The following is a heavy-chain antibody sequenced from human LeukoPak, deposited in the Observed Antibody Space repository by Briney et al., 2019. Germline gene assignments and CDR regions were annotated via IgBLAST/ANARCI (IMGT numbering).Heavy chain of an antibody. V-gene: IGHV3-30-3*01. J-gene: IGHJ4*02. CDR2: ISYDGSNQ. CDR3: ARDNVSGWSYFDY. Sequence: PGGSLRLSCAASGFFLSSYAMHWVRQAPGKGLEWVADISYDGSNQFYTDSVKGRFTISRDNTKSTVYLQMNTLRGEDTAVYFCARDNVSGWSYFDYWGQGTLVTVSS. CDR1: GFFLSSYA. D-gene: IGHD6-19*01.